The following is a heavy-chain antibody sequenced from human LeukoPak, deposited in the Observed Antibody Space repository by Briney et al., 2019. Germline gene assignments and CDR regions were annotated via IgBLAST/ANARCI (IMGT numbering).Heavy chain of an antibody. J-gene: IGHJ4*02. CDR1: GGSISSGDYY. D-gene: IGHD6-6*01. Sequence: SETLSLTCTVSGGSISSGDYYWSWIRQPPGKGLEWIGYIYYSGSTNYNPSLKSRVTISVDTSKNQFSLKLSSVTAADTAVYYCAREVIAARPGGYFDYWGQGTLVTVSS. CDR3: AREVIAARPGGYFDY. V-gene: IGHV4-61*08. CDR2: IYYSGST.